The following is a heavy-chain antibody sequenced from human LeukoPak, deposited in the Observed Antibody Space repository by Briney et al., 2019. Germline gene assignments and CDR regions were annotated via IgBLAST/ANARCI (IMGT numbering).Heavy chain of an antibody. CDR1: EFTFSNYW. J-gene: IGHJ6*03. V-gene: IGHV3-7*01. CDR3: AGCSTVTTYYYSYYMDI. Sequence: AGGSLRLSCAASEFTFSNYWMSWVRLAPGKGMEWVANIKQDGSGTYYVDSVKGRFTISRDNAKNSLYLQMNSLRAEDTAVYYCAGCSTVTTYYYSYYMDIWGKGTTVTGSS. CDR2: IKQDGSGT. D-gene: IGHD4-17*01.